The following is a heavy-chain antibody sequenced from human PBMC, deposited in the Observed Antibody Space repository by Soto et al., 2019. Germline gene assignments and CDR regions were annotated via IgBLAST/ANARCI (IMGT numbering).Heavy chain of an antibody. CDR2: IYYSGST. CDR3: ARHHASYYDFWSGPFSRFDP. D-gene: IGHD3-3*01. J-gene: IGHJ5*02. CDR1: GGSISSSSYY. Sequence: QLQLQESGPGLVKPSETLSLTCTVSGGSISSSSYYWGWIRQPPGKGLEWIGSIYYSGSTYYNPSLKSRVTISVDTSKNQFSLKLSSVTAADTAVYYCARHHASYYDFWSGPFSRFDPWGQGTLVTVSS. V-gene: IGHV4-39*01.